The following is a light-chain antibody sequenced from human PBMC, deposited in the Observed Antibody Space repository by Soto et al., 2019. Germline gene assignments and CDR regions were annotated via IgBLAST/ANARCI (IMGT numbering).Light chain of an antibody. V-gene: IGKV1-33*01. J-gene: IGKJ2*01. CDR3: QQYDNLPHT. Sequence: DIQMTQSPSSLSASVGDRVTITCQARQDITNYLNWYQQKPGKAPKLLIYDASNLETGVPSRFSGRGSGTHFTFTISSLQPEDIATYYCQQYDNLPHTFGQGTKLEIK. CDR1: QDITNY. CDR2: DAS.